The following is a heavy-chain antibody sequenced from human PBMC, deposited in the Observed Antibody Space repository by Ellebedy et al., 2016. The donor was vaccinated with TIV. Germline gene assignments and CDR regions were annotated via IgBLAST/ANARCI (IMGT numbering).Heavy chain of an antibody. CDR1: GGTFRSHA. CDR2: IMAIFGPV. J-gene: IGHJ5*02. CDR3: ARMGGYHYTSWFDP. V-gene: IGHV1-69*13. D-gene: IGHD3-22*01. Sequence: SVKVSCKASGGTFRSHAISWVRQAPGQGLEWMGGIMAIFGPVHYAQKFQGRVTITADEFTSTAYMDLSSLRSEDTAMYYCARMGGYHYTSWFDPWGQGTLVTVSS.